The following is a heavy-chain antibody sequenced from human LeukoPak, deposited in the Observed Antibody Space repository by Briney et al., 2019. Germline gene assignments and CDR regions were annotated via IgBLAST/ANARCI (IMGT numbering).Heavy chain of an antibody. CDR3: ARGLGLSWSGHNWFDP. Sequence: SQTLSLTCAISGDSVSSNSAAWNWIRQSPSRGLEWLGRTYYRSKWYNDYAVSVKSRITINPDTSKNQFSLKLSSVTAADTAVYYCARGLGLSWSGHNWFDPWGQGTLVTVSS. V-gene: IGHV6-1*01. CDR2: TYYRSKWYN. CDR1: GDSVSSNSAA. D-gene: IGHD3-3*01. J-gene: IGHJ5*02.